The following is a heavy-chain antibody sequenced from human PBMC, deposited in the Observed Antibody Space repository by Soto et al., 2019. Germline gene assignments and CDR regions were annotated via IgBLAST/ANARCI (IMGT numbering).Heavy chain of an antibody. CDR2: IWYDGSNK. J-gene: IGHJ6*02. V-gene: IGHV3-33*01. CDR3: ARDQGGSYLANYYYGMDV. Sequence: GGSLRLSCAASGFTFSSYGMHWVRQAPGKGLEWVAVIWYDGSNKYYADSVRGRFTISRDNSKNTLYLQMNSLRAEDTAVYYCARDQGGSYLANYYYGMDVWGQGTTVTVSS. D-gene: IGHD1-26*01. CDR1: GFTFSSYG.